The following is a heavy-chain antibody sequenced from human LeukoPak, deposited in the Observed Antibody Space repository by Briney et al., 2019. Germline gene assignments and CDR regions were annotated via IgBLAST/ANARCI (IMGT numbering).Heavy chain of an antibody. CDR1: RYTFTGYY. CDR2: INPNSGGT. V-gene: IGHV1-2*02. D-gene: IGHD6-19*01. J-gene: IGHJ4*02. CDR3: ARDLGGWYPPDYFDY. Sequence: GASVKVSCKASRYTFTGYYMHWVRQAPGQGLEWMGWINPNSGGTNYAQKFQGRVTMTRDTSISTAYMELNRLRSDDTAVYYCARDLGGWYPPDYFDYWGQGTLVTVSS.